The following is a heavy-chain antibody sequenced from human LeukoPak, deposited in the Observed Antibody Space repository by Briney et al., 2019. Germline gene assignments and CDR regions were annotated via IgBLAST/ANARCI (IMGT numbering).Heavy chain of an antibody. CDR1: GYTFTGYY. J-gene: IGHJ4*02. CDR3: ASLSLLWFGEYK. V-gene: IGHV1-2*02. Sequence: ASVKVSCKASGYTFTGYYMHWVRQAPGQGLEWMGWINPNSGGTNYAQKFQGRVTMTRDTSISAAYMELSRLRSDDTAVYYCASLSLLWFGEYKWGQGTLVTVSS. D-gene: IGHD3-10*01. CDR2: INPNSGGT.